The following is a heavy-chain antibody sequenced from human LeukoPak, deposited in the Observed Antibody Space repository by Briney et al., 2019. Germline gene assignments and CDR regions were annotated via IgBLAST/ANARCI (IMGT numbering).Heavy chain of an antibody. CDR3: ARGHLYRATKTPFDY. V-gene: IGHV4-38-2*01. J-gene: IGHJ4*02. CDR1: GYSISSGYY. CDR2: IYHSGST. D-gene: IGHD2-8*01. Sequence: SETLSLTCAVSGYSISSGYYWGWIRQPPGKGLECIGSIYHSGSTYYNPSLKSRVTISVDTSKNQFSLKLSSVTAADTAVYYCARGHLYRATKTPFDYWGQGTLVTVPS.